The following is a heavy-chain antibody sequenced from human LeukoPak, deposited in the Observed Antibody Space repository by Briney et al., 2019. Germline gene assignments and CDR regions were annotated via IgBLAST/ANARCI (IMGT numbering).Heavy chain of an antibody. Sequence: SETLSLTCTVSGGSISSYYWSWIRQPPGKGLEWIGYIYYSGSTNYNPSLKSRVTISVDTSKNQFSLKLSSVTAADTAVYYCARVSGSGIFDYWGQGTLITVSS. CDR1: GGSISSYY. CDR2: IYYSGST. J-gene: IGHJ4*02. D-gene: IGHD6-19*01. V-gene: IGHV4-59*01. CDR3: ARVSGSGIFDY.